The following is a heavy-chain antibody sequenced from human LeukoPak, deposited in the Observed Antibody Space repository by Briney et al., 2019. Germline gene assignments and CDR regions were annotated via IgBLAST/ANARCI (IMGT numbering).Heavy chain of an antibody. J-gene: IGHJ4*02. CDR3: ARASLRLGELSAFGY. CDR1: GGTFSSYA. V-gene: IGHV1-69*13. D-gene: IGHD3-16*02. CDR2: IIPIFGTA. Sequence: SVKVSCKASGGTFSSYAISWARQAPGQGLEWMGGIIPIFGTANYAQKFQGRVTITADEPTSTAYMELSSLRSEDTAVYYCARASLRLGELSAFGYWGQGTLVTVSS.